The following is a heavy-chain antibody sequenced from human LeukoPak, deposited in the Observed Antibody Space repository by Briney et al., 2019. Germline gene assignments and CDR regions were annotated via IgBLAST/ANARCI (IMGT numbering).Heavy chain of an antibody. D-gene: IGHD1-26*01. CDR3: ARVVGGSYFSGLGY. V-gene: IGHV1-2*06. J-gene: IGHJ4*02. CDR2: INPNSGGT. Sequence: ASVKVSCKASGYTFTGYYMHWVRQAPGQGLERMGRINPNSGGTNYAQKFQGRVTMTRDTSISTAYMELSRLRSDDTAVYYCARVVGGSYFSGLGYWGQGTLVTVSS. CDR1: GYTFTGYY.